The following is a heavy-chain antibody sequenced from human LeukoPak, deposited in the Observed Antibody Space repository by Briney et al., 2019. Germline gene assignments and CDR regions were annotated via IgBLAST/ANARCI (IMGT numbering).Heavy chain of an antibody. D-gene: IGHD2-2*01. V-gene: IGHV1-69*04. CDR1: GGTFSSYA. CDR3: ARDDTSCSSTSCYSY. CDR2: IIPILGIA. Sequence: SVKLSCKASGGTFSSYAISWVRQAPGQGLEWMGRIIPILGIANYAQKFQGRVTITADKSTSTAYMELSSLRSEDTAVYYCARDDTSCSSTSCYSYWGQGTLVTVSS. J-gene: IGHJ4*02.